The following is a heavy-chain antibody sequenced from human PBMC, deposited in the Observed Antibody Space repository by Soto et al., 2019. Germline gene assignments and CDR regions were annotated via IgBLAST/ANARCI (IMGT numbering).Heavy chain of an antibody. J-gene: IGHJ3*02. CDR2: IIPIFGTA. V-gene: IGHV1-69*13. Sequence: GASVKVSCKASGGTFSSYAISWVRQAPGQGLEWMGGIIPIFGTANYAQKFQGRVTITADESTSTAYMELSSLRSEDTAVYYCARDALTVTTEVGAFDIWGQGTMVTVSS. CDR1: GGTFSSYA. D-gene: IGHD4-17*01. CDR3: ARDALTVTTEVGAFDI.